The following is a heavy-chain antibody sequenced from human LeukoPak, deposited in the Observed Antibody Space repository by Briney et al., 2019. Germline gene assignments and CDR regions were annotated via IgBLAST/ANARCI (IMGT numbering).Heavy chain of an antibody. Sequence: SETLSLTCTVSGGSISSSSYYWGWIRQPPGKGLEWIGSIYYSGSTYYNPSLKSRVTISVDTSKNQFSLKLSSVTAADTAVYYCARRVGYYDILTGYSSTGEFDYWGQGTLVTVSS. CDR1: GGSISSSSYY. D-gene: IGHD3-9*01. J-gene: IGHJ4*02. CDR2: IYYSGST. CDR3: ARRVGYYDILTGYSSTGEFDY. V-gene: IGHV4-39*01.